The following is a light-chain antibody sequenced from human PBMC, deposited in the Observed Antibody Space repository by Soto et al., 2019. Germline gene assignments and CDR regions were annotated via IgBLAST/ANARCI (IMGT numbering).Light chain of an antibody. Sequence: DIQMTQSPSFVSASVGDRVTITCRASQDISTWLAWYQQKPGRAPNLLIYTASSLQSGVPSRFSGSGSGTDFTLTISSLQPEDFSSYYCQQANSFPYTFGQGTMLEIK. J-gene: IGKJ2*01. CDR1: QDISTW. CDR2: TAS. CDR3: QQANSFPYT. V-gene: IGKV1-12*01.